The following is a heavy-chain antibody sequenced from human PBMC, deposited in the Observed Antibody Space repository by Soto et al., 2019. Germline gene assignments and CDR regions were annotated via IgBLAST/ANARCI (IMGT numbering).Heavy chain of an antibody. D-gene: IGHD3-10*01. CDR1: GDSISSSNYF. V-gene: IGHV4-39*03. J-gene: IGHJ3*02. CDR3: FSKFGELLADAFYN. CDR2: IFYSGST. Sequence: PSETLSLTCTVSGDSISSSNYFWGWIRQPPGKGLEWIGTIFYSGSTYYNPSLKSRVTISVDTSKNQFSLRLISVTAADTAVYYCFSKFGELLADAFYNWGEGTMVTV.